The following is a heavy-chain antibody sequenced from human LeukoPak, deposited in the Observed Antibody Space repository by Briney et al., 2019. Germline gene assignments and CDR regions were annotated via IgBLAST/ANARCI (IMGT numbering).Heavy chain of an antibody. Sequence: SGGSLRLSCAASGFTFSSYWMHWVRQAPGKGLVWVSRINSDGSSTSYADSVKGRFTIFRDNAKNTLYLQMNSLRAEDTAVYYCARGLAAAGRGSFDYWGQGTLVTVSS. CDR2: INSDGSST. D-gene: IGHD6-13*01. J-gene: IGHJ4*02. CDR3: ARGLAAAGRGSFDY. CDR1: GFTFSSYW. V-gene: IGHV3-74*01.